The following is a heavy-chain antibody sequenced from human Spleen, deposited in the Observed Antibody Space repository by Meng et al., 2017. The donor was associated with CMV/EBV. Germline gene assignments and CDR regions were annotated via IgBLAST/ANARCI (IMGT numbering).Heavy chain of an antibody. V-gene: IGHV3-23*01. J-gene: IGHJ6*02. CDR3: AGFSEWLGSYYYYGMDV. CDR1: GFTFSSYE. Sequence: GESLKISCAASGFTFSSYEMNWVRQAPGKGLEWVSAISGSGSSTYYADSVKGRFTISRDNSKNTLYLQMNSLRAEDTAVYYCAGFSEWLGSYYYYGMDVWGQGTTVTVSS. CDR2: ISGSGSST. D-gene: IGHD6-19*01.